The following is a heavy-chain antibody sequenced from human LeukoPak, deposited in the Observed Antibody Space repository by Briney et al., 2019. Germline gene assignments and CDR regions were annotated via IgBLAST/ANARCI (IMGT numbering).Heavy chain of an antibody. V-gene: IGHV1-18*01. Sequence: HRASVKVSCKASGYTFTSYGISWVRQAPGQGLEWMGWISAYNGNTKYAQNLQGRVTMTTDISTSTAYMELRSLRSDDTAVYYCARPGADCGSAGCYTYPYYGLDVWGQGTTVTVSS. CDR3: ARPGADCGSAGCYTYPYYGLDV. CDR2: ISAYNGNT. CDR1: GYTFTSYG. J-gene: IGHJ6*02. D-gene: IGHD2-2*02.